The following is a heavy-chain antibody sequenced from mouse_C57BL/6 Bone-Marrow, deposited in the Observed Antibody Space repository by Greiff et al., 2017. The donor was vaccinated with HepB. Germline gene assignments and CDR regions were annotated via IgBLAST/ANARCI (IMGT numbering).Heavy chain of an antibody. Sequence: EVKVVESEGGLVQPGSSMKLSCTASGFTFSDYYMAWVRQVPEKGLEWVANINYDGSSTYYLDSLKSRSIFSRDNAKNILYLQMSSLKSEDTATYYCVRCYFAMDYWGQGTSVTVSS. J-gene: IGHJ4*01. CDR1: GFTFSDYY. CDR2: INYDGSST. V-gene: IGHV5-16*01. CDR3: VRCYFAMDY.